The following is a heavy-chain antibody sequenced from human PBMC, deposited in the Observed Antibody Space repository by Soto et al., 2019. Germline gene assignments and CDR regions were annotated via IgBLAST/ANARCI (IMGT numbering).Heavy chain of an antibody. D-gene: IGHD5-18*01. CDR3: ARGRGYSYGSNY. Sequence: SETMSLTCTVSGGSISSYYWSWILQPPGKGLAWIGYIYNSGTTNYNPSLQSRVTISVDTSKNQISLKLSSVTAADTAVYYCARGRGYSYGSNYLGQGTLVTVSS. V-gene: IGHV4-59*01. J-gene: IGHJ4*02. CDR1: GGSISSYY. CDR2: IYNSGTT.